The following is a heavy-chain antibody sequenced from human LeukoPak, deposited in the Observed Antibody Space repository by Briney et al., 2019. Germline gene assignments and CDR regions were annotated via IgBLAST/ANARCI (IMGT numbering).Heavy chain of an antibody. CDR1: GFTFSSYA. J-gene: IGHJ4*02. Sequence: GGFLRLSCAASGFTFSSYAMSRVRQAPGKGLEWVSAISGSGGSTYYADSVKGRFTISRDNSKNTLYLQMNSLRAEDTAVYYCAKDPVGDYYFDYWGQGTLVTVSS. D-gene: IGHD2-21*02. V-gene: IGHV3-23*01. CDR3: AKDPVGDYYFDY. CDR2: ISGSGGST.